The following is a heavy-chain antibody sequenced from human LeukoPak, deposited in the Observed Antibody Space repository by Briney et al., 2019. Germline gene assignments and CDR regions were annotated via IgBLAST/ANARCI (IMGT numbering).Heavy chain of an antibody. CDR1: GFTFSSYA. D-gene: IGHD3-16*01. CDR3: ARDHSYAYDL. J-gene: IGHJ4*02. V-gene: IGHV3-23*01. CDR2: ISGSGGST. Sequence: PGGSLRLSCAASGFTFSSYAMSWVRQAPGKGLEWVSAISGSGGSTYYADSVKGRFTISRDDAKNTVYLQVNSLRAEDTAVYYCARDHSYAYDLWGLGTLVTVSS.